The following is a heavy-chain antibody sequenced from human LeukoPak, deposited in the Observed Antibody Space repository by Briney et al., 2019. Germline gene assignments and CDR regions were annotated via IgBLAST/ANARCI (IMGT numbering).Heavy chain of an antibody. Sequence: ASVKVSCKASGYTFIDYHIHWVRQAPGQGLEWMGLIKSYSGDTYYAQKFQGRVTMTRDTSISTAHMKLSGLISDDTAEYFCAREANAMDVWGQGTTVAVSS. CDR3: AREANAMDV. CDR2: IKSYSGDT. D-gene: IGHD4/OR15-4a*01. CDR1: GYTFIDYH. J-gene: IGHJ6*02. V-gene: IGHV1-2*02.